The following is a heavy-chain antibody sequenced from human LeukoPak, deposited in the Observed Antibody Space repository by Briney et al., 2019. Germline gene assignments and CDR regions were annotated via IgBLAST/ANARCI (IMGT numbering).Heavy chain of an antibody. V-gene: IGHV3-23*01. CDR3: AKEYYYGSGSYYTKPYFFDY. CDR1: GFTFSSYA. D-gene: IGHD3-10*01. CDR2: ISGSGFT. J-gene: IGHJ4*02. Sequence: PGGSLRLSCAASGFTFSSYAMSWVRQAPGKGLEWVSAISGSGFTYYADSVKGRFTISRDNSKNTLYLQMNILRAEDTAVYYCAKEYYYGSGSYYTKPYFFDYWGQGTLVTVSS.